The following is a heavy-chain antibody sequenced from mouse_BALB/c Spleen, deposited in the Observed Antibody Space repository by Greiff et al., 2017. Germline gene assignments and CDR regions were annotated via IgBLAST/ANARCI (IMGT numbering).Heavy chain of an antibody. D-gene: IGHD1-1*01. J-gene: IGHJ3*01. Sequence: VQLKESGPSLVKPSQTLSLTCSVTGDSITSGYWNWIRKFPGNKLEYMGYISYSGSTYYNPSLKSRISITRDTSKNQHYLQLNSVTTEDTATYYCARWAIEDYGSFAYWGQGTLVTVSA. CDR3: ARWAIEDYGSFAY. CDR2: ISYSGST. CDR1: GDSITSGY. V-gene: IGHV3-8*02.